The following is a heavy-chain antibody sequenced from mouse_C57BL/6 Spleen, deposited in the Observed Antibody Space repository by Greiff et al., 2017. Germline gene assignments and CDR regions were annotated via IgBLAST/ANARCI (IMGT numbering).Heavy chain of an antibody. Sequence: QVQLQQPGAELVMPGASVKLSCKASGYTFTSYWMHWVKQRPGQGLEWIGEIDPSDSYTNYNQKFKGKSTLTVDKSSSTAYMQLSRLTSEDSAVYYCAKSGFTTPSYAMDYWGQGTSLTVSS. J-gene: IGHJ4*01. CDR2: IDPSDSYT. CDR1: GYTFTSYW. CDR3: AKSGFTTPSYAMDY. D-gene: IGHD1-1*01. V-gene: IGHV1-69*01.